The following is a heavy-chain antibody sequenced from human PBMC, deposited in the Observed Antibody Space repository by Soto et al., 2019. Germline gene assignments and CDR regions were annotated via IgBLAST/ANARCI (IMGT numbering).Heavy chain of an antibody. CDR1: GGSISSSSYY. CDR2: IYYSGST. Sequence: PSETLSLTCTVSGGSISSSSYYWGWIRQPPGKGLEWIGSIYYSGSTYYNPSLKSRVTISVDTSKNQFSLKLSSVTAADTAVYYCARRLDYDFWSGYAPSPYFDYWGQGTLVTVSS. CDR3: ARRLDYDFWSGYAPSPYFDY. V-gene: IGHV4-39*01. D-gene: IGHD3-3*01. J-gene: IGHJ4*02.